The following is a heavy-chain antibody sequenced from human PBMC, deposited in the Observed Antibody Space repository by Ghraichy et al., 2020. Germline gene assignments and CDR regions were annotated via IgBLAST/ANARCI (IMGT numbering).Heavy chain of an antibody. CDR2: IYYRGST. J-gene: IGHJ4*02. D-gene: IGHD3-9*01. V-gene: IGHV4-59*01. Sequence: SQTLSLTCSVSGGSITSYYWSWIRQPPGKGLEWIAYIYYRGSTSYNPSLKSRVTISVDTSKSQFSLNLRSVTAADTAIYYCASTKYDILTGYYFDYWGQGALVTVSS. CDR1: GGSITSYY. CDR3: ASTKYDILTGYYFDY.